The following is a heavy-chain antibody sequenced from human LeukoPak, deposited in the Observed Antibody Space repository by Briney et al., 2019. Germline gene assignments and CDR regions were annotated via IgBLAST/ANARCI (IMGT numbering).Heavy chain of an antibody. CDR3: GRDLVEMAPIPDYNYMGV. CDR2: IWYDGSNK. CDR1: GFTFSRYG. V-gene: IGHV3-33*01. J-gene: IGHJ6*03. Sequence: GSLRLSCAASGFTFSRYGMHWVRQAPGEGLEWVAIIWYDGSNKNYGDSVKGRFTISRDNSKNTLYLQMNSLRAEDTAVYYCGRDLVEMAPIPDYNYMGVWGKGTTVTVSS. D-gene: IGHD5-24*01.